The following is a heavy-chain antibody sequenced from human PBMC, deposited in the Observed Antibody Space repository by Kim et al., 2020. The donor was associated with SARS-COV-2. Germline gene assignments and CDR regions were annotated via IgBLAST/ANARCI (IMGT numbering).Heavy chain of an antibody. CDR1: GFTFSSYG. J-gene: IGHJ4*02. CDR3: ARESSLAAAGSIFDY. V-gene: IGHV3-33*01. D-gene: IGHD6-13*01. CDR2: IWYDGSNK. Sequence: GGSLRLSCAASGFTFSSYGMHWVRQAPGKGLEWVAVIWYDGSNKYYADSVKGRFTISRDNSKNTLYLQMNSLRAEDTAVYYCARESSLAAAGSIFDYWGQGTLVTVSS.